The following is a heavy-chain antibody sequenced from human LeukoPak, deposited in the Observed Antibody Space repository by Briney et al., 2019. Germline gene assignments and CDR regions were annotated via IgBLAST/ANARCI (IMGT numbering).Heavy chain of an antibody. CDR1: GGSISSSSYY. CDR2: INHSGST. J-gene: IGHJ4*02. CDR3: ARQSIAARRLFDY. D-gene: IGHD6-6*01. V-gene: IGHV4-39*01. Sequence: SETLSLTCTVSGGSISSSSYYWGWIRQPPGKGLEWIGEINHSGSTNYNPSLKSRVTISVDTSKNQFSLKLSSVTAADTAVYYCARQSIAARRLFDYWGQGTLVTVSS.